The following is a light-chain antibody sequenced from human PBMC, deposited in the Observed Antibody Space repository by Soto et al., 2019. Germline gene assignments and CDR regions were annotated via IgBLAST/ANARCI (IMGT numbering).Light chain of an antibody. V-gene: IGKV3-11*01. J-gene: IGKJ4*01. CDR3: LQRGNWPSLT. Sequence: EIVLTQSPATLSLSPGERATLSCRASQSVSSYLAWYQQKPGQAPRLLIYDSSSRATGIPARFSGSGSGSVFTLPISSLEPEDFAVYYCLQRGNWPSLTFGGGTKVEIK. CDR1: QSVSSY. CDR2: DSS.